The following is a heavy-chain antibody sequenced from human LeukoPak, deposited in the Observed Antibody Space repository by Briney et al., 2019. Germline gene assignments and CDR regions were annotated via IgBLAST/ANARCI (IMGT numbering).Heavy chain of an antibody. Sequence: PSETLSLTCTVSGGSISSGGYYWSWVRQPPGKGLEWIGYIYHSGSTYYNPSLKSRVTISVDRSKNQFSLKLSSVTAADTAVYYCARDRVAVAGTSPYDYWGQGTLVTVSS. J-gene: IGHJ4*02. CDR1: GGSISSGGYY. CDR3: ARDRVAVAGTSPYDY. CDR2: IYHSGST. D-gene: IGHD6-19*01. V-gene: IGHV4-30-2*01.